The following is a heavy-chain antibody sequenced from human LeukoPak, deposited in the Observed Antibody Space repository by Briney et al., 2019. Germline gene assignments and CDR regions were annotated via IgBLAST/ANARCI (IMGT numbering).Heavy chain of an antibody. Sequence: GRSLRLSCAASGFTFSSYGMHWVRQAPGKGLEWVAVIWYDGSNNYYADSVKGRFTISRDNSKNTLYLQMNSLRAEDTAVYYCARGTYCSGGSCYSDQFDYWGQGTLVTVSS. J-gene: IGHJ4*02. D-gene: IGHD2-15*01. V-gene: IGHV3-33*01. CDR1: GFTFSSYG. CDR3: ARGTYCSGGSCYSDQFDY. CDR2: IWYDGSNN.